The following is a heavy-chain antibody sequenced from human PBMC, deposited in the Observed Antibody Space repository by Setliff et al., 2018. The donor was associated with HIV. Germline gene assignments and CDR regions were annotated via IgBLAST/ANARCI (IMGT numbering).Heavy chain of an antibody. J-gene: IGHJ6*03. CDR2: IYFSGST. D-gene: IGHD3-3*01. V-gene: IGHV4-59*13. Sequence: SEPLSLTCTVSGVSISDYYWSWIRQPPGKGLEWIGYIYFSGSTNYNPSLKSRVTMSLDTSKSQFSLKLSSVTAADTAVYYCARDRVHNPSYNFWSGPTNYYYYMDVWGKGTTVTVSS. CDR1: GVSISDYY. CDR3: ARDRVHNPSYNFWSGPTNYYYYMDV.